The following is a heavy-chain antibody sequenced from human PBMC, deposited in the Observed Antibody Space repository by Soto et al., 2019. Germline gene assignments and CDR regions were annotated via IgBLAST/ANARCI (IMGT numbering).Heavy chain of an antibody. D-gene: IGHD3-3*01. CDR1: GGSISSSSYY. CDR2: IYYSGST. J-gene: IGHJ3*02. CDR3: ARRGSYYDFWSGSPFDI. Sequence: SETLSLTCTVSGGSISSSSYYWGWIRQPPGKGLEWIGSIYYSGSTYYNPSLKSRVTISVDTSKNQFSLKLSSVTAADTAVYYCARRGSYYDFWSGSPFDIWGQGTMVTVSS. V-gene: IGHV4-39*01.